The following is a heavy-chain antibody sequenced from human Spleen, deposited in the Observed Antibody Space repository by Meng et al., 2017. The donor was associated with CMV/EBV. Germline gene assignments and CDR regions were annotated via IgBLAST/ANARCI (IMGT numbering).Heavy chain of an antibody. J-gene: IGHJ4*02. V-gene: IGHV3-43*01. CDR2: VTWDGVTT. CDR3: AKDGRGSSGGFYFDY. CDR1: RFTFDDYT. Sequence: GGSLRLSCAASRFTFDDYTMHWVRQAPGKGLEWVSFVTWDGVTTFYADSVKGRFTISRDNSKNSLYLQMNSLRTEDTALYYCAKDGRGSSGGFYFDYWGLGTLVTVSS. D-gene: IGHD6-6*01.